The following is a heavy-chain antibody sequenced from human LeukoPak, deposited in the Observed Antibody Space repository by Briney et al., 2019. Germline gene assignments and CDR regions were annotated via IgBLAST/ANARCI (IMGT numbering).Heavy chain of an antibody. V-gene: IGHV3-43*02. CDR2: ISGDGGSR. J-gene: IGHJ4*02. D-gene: IGHD6-19*01. CDR3: AKGADPLTWRMTTVAGTRFDF. CDR1: GFTFDDYA. Sequence: PGGSLRLSCAVSGFTFDDYAMHWVRQAPGKGLEWVYLISGDGGSRYYAGSVKGRFTVSRDNSKNSLYLQMNRLRTEDTAFYYCAKGADPLTWRMTTVAGTRFDFWGQGTLVTVSS.